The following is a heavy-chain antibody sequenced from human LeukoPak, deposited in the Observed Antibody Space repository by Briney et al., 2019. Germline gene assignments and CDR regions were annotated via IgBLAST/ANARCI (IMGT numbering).Heavy chain of an antibody. J-gene: IGHJ4*02. CDR3: AGFTVGTMSNY. CDR2: IFYSRGT. D-gene: IGHD1/OR15-1a*01. Sequence: SETLSLTCTVSGASISNSRYYWGWIRQPPGKGLEWVASIFYSRGTDFNPSLKSRVTISVDTSKDQFFLNLNSVTAADTAVYYCAGFTVGTMSNYWGQGTLVTVSS. V-gene: IGHV4-39*01. CDR1: GASISNSRYY.